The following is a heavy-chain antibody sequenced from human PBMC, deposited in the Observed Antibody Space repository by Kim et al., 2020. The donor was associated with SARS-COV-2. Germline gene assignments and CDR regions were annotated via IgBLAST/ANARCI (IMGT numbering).Heavy chain of an antibody. Sequence: GGSLRLSCAASEFTFSTFAMHWVRQAPGKGLEWVAGISHNGKDTYYADSVKGRFTISRVNSQNTLDLYMNSLRTEDTAKYYCAKDPGISGYYGPFDHWGQGTLVTVSS. V-gene: IGHV3-30*18. CDR2: ISHNGKDT. CDR3: AKDPGISGYYGPFDH. D-gene: IGHD5-12*01. J-gene: IGHJ4*02. CDR1: EFTFSTFA.